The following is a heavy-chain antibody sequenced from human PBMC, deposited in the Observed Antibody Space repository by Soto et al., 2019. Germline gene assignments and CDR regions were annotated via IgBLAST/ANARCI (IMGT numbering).Heavy chain of an antibody. Sequence: PSEPLSVTYTVSDCAISIFCYYWSWISHFPGKGLEWIGYIYYTGTTYYNPSLKSRLTLSVETSKNQFSLKLSSVTVADTAVYYCARDGSSTANWIDPWGQGTLVPVSS. D-gene: IGHD2-2*01. V-gene: IGHV4-31*03. CDR2: IYYTGTT. CDR3: ARDGSSTANWIDP. J-gene: IGHJ5*02. CDR1: DCAISIFCYY.